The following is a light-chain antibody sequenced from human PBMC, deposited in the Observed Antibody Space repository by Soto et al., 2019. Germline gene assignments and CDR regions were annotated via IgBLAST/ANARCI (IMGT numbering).Light chain of an antibody. Sequence: DIVMTQSPDSLAVSLGERATINCKSSQSVLYSSNNKNYLAWYPQKPGQPPKLLIYWASTRESGVPDRFSGSGSGTDFTLTISSLQAEDLAVYYCQQYYSTLTWTFGQGTKVEIK. CDR1: QSVLYSSNNKNY. J-gene: IGKJ1*01. V-gene: IGKV4-1*01. CDR2: WAS. CDR3: QQYYSTLTWT.